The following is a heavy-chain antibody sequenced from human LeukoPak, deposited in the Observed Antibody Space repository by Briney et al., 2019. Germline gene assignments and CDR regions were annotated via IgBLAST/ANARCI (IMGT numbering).Heavy chain of an antibody. J-gene: IGHJ4*02. CDR3: TRVGYIDEGIDY. CDR1: GFTFSSYG. V-gene: IGHV3-7*04. CDR2: IKQGGSKK. D-gene: IGHD5-24*01. Sequence: GGSLRLSCAASGFTFSSYGMHWVRQAPGKGLEWVANIKQGGSKKSYVDSVKGRFTISRDNAKNSLYLQMNSLRAEDTAIYYCTRVGYIDEGIDYWGQGTLVTVSS.